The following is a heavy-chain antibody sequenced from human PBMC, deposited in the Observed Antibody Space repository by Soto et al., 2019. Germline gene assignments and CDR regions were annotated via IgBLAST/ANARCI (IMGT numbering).Heavy chain of an antibody. CDR1: GGSITSYK. J-gene: IGHJ4*02. D-gene: IGHD2-15*01. Sequence: QVQLQESGPGLVKPSETLSLTCTVSGGSITSYKWSWIRQSPGKGLEWIAYMYSSGSSSYNPSLKSRVTISVDTSKNQYYLKLNSATAADTAVYYCAREWSAFDYWGQGIVATVSS. CDR2: MYSSGSS. CDR3: AREWSAFDY. V-gene: IGHV4-59*01.